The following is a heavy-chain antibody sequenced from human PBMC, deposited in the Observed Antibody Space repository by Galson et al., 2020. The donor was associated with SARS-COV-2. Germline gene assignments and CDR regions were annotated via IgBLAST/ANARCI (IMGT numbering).Heavy chain of an antibody. CDR2: IWYDGSNK. CDR1: GFTFSSYG. Sequence: QLGESLKISCAASGFTFSSYGMHWVRQAPGKGLEWVAVIWYDGSNKYYADSVKGRFTISRDNSKNTLYLQMNSLRAEDTAVYYCARDVPRWSGYENDAFDIWGQGTMVTVSS. D-gene: IGHD5-12*01. V-gene: IGHV3-33*01. J-gene: IGHJ3*02. CDR3: ARDVPRWSGYENDAFDI.